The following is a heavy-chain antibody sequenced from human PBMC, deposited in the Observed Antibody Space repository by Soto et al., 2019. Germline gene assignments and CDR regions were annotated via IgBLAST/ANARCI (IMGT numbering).Heavy chain of an antibody. Sequence: GGSLRLSCAASGFTFSIYAMSWVRHAPGKGLEWVSAISGSGGSTYYADSVKGRFTISRDNSKNTLYLQMNSLRAEDTAVYYCARSRVSTHPGYYDSSGYYYGYWGQGTLVTV. CDR1: GFTFSIYA. V-gene: IGHV3-23*01. D-gene: IGHD3-22*01. J-gene: IGHJ4*02. CDR3: ARSRVSTHPGYYDSSGYYYGY. CDR2: ISGSGGST.